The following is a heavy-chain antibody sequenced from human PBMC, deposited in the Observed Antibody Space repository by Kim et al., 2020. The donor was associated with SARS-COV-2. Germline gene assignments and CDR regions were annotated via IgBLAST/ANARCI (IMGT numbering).Heavy chain of an antibody. V-gene: IGHV3-73*01. CDR3: TIVYCSSGTCYPRFDP. D-gene: IGHD2-15*01. J-gene: IGHJ5*02. CDR2: IKNKVNTYST. CDR1: GFTFSGSA. Sequence: GGSLRLSCAASGFTFSGSALHWVRQASGKGMECIGRIKNKVNTYSTGYVASVKGRFTISRDDSKNTAYLQMNSLKSEDTAVYVCTIVYCSSGTCYPRFDPWGQGTLVRVSS.